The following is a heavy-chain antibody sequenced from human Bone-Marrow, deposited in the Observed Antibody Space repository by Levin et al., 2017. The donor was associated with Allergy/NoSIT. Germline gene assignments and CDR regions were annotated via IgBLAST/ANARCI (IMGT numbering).Heavy chain of an antibody. CDR2: LDSDGRTT. V-gene: IGHV3-74*01. Sequence: GGSLRLSCAASGFTFSDYWMHWVRQAPGKGLEWVSRLDSDGRTTTYADSVKGRFTISRDSARKTVYLQMNSLRAEDTAVYYCSRGLTFDYWGQGTLVTVSS. J-gene: IGHJ4*02. CDR3: SRGLTFDY. CDR1: GFTFSDYW.